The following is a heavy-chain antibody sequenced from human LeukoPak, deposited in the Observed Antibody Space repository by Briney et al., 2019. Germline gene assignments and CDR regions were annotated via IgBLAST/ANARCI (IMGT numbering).Heavy chain of an antibody. D-gene: IGHD3-3*01. CDR3: ARQDSTIFGVVIVL. J-gene: IGHJ4*02. V-gene: IGHV4-61*02. Sequence: SQTLSLTCTVSGGSISSGSYYWSWLRQPAGKGLEWIGRIYTSGSTNYNPSLKSRVTISVDTSKNQFSLKLSSVTAADTAVYYCARQDSTIFGVVIVLWGQGTLVTVSS. CDR2: IYTSGST. CDR1: GGSISSGSYY.